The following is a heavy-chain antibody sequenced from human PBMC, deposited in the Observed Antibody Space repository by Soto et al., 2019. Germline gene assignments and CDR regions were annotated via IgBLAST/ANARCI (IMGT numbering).Heavy chain of an antibody. D-gene: IGHD2-2*01. Sequence: QVQLQGSGPGLVKPSGTLSLTCAVSGGSISSGNWWSWVRQPPGKGLEWIGEIYHSGSTNYNPSLKSRVTISVDKSKNQFSLKLTSVTAADTAVYYCVRDPVGYCSSTTCTLFDYWGQGTLVTVSS. CDR2: IYHSGST. V-gene: IGHV4-4*02. CDR1: GGSISSGNW. J-gene: IGHJ4*02. CDR3: VRDPVGYCSSTTCTLFDY.